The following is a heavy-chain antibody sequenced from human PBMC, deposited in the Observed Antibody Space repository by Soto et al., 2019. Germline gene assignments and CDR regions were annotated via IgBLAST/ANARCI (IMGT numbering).Heavy chain of an antibody. D-gene: IGHD5-12*01. CDR1: GYSFTSYW. CDR2: IDPSDSYT. CDR3: ARQSDSATITDY. Sequence: GESLKISCKGSGYSFTSYWISWVRQMPGKGLEWMGRIDPSDSYTNYSPSLQGHVTISADKSISTAYLQWSSLKASDTAMYYCARQSDSATITDYWGQGTLVTVSS. V-gene: IGHV5-10-1*01. J-gene: IGHJ4*02.